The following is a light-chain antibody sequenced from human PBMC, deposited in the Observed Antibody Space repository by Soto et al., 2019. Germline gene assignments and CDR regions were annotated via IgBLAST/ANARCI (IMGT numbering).Light chain of an antibody. V-gene: IGKV3-15*01. J-gene: IGKJ4*01. CDR2: GAS. CDR3: QQYGSSPQT. Sequence: EVVMTQSPATLSLSPGETATLSCRASQTVHSNLAWFQQHPGQAPRLLIYGASSRATGVPVRFSGSGSGTEFTLTISSLQPEDFAMYYCQQYGSSPQTFGGGTKVEAK. CDR1: QTVHSN.